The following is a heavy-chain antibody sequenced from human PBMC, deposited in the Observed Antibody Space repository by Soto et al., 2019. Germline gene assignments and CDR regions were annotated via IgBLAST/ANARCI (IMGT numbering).Heavy chain of an antibody. D-gene: IGHD2-15*01. CDR3: ARGRYCSGGSCYYSDY. J-gene: IGHJ4*02. CDR1: GYTFTSYA. CDR2: INAGNGNT. Sequence: ASVKVSCKASGYTFTSYAMHWVRQAPGQRLEWMGWINAGNGNTKYSQKFQGRVTITRDTSASTAYMELSSLRSEDTAVYYCARGRYCSGGSCYYSDYWGQGTLVTVPQ. V-gene: IGHV1-3*01.